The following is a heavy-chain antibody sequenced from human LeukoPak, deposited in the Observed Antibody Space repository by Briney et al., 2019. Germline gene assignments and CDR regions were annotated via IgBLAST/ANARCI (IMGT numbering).Heavy chain of an antibody. CDR2: IIPIFGTA. CDR1: GGTFSSYA. D-gene: IGHD3-3*01. Sequence: SSVKVSCKASGGTFSSYAISWVRQAPGQGLEWMGGIIPIFGTANYAQKFQGRVTITTDESTSTAYMELSSLRSEDTAVYYCARDGDYDFWSGPHNWFDPWGQGTLVTVSS. V-gene: IGHV1-69*05. CDR3: ARDGDYDFWSGPHNWFDP. J-gene: IGHJ5*02.